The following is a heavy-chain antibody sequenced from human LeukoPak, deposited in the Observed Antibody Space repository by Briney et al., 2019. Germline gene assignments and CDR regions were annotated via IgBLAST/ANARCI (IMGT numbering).Heavy chain of an antibody. CDR2: IIPIFGIA. Sequence: SVKVSCKASGGTFGSYAISWVRQAPGQGLEWMGRIIPIFGIANYAQKFQGRVTITADKSTSTAYMELSSLRSEDTAVYYCARGGMNRKCTNGVCSQNWFDPWGQGTLVTVSS. D-gene: IGHD2-8*01. CDR1: GGTFGSYA. J-gene: IGHJ5*02. V-gene: IGHV1-69*04. CDR3: ARGGMNRKCTNGVCSQNWFDP.